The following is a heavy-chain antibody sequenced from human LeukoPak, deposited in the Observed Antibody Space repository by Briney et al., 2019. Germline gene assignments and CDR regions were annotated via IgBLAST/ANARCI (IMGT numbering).Heavy chain of an antibody. D-gene: IGHD5-12*01. Sequence: ASVKVSCKASGYTFTSYEINWVRQATGRGLAWMGWMNPKSGNTAYAQKFQGRVTMTRDTSISTAYMELSSLRSEDTAVYYCAKAGIVATMNADWFDPWGQGTLVIVSS. CDR2: MNPKSGNT. J-gene: IGHJ5*02. CDR1: GYTFTSYE. V-gene: IGHV1-8*01. CDR3: AKAGIVATMNADWFDP.